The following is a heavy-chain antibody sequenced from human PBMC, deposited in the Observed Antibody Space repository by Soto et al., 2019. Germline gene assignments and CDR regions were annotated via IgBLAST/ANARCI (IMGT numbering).Heavy chain of an antibody. CDR3: ARGYYDSSGFDY. CDR1: GGSISSSSYY. J-gene: IGHJ4*02. D-gene: IGHD3-22*01. Sequence: QLQLQESGPGLVKPSETLSLTCTVSGGSISSSSYYWGWIRQPPGKGLEWIGRIYYSGSTYYNPSLKGRVTISVDTSKNQFSLKLSSVTAADTAVYYCARGYYDSSGFDYWGQGTLVTVSS. V-gene: IGHV4-39*01. CDR2: IYYSGST.